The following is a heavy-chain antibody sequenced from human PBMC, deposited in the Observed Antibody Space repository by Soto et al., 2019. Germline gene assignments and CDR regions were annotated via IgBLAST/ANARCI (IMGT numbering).Heavy chain of an antibody. CDR2: IYHAGSV. V-gene: IGHV4-38-2*01. CDR3: ARTFDYYGMDV. CDR1: GYSIGSGYY. Sequence: SESLSLTCAVSGYSIGSGYYWACIRQSPGKGLEWIGSIYHAGSVYYNPSLNGRVALSMDTSKNHFSLKLTSVTAADTAVYYCARTFDYYGMDVWGQGTTVTVSS. J-gene: IGHJ6*02.